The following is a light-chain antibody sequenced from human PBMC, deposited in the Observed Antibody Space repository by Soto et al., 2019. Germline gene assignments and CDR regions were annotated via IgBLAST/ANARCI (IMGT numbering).Light chain of an antibody. V-gene: IGLV1-40*01. Sequence: QSVLTQPPSVSGAPGQRVTIACTGNNSNIGAGYDVHWYQQLPGTAPKLLIYGNSNRPSGVPDRFSGSKSGTSASLAITGLQAEDEADYYCQSYDSSLSGSRVFGGGTKVTVL. CDR1: NSNIGAGYD. CDR3: QSYDSSLSGSRV. J-gene: IGLJ3*02. CDR2: GNS.